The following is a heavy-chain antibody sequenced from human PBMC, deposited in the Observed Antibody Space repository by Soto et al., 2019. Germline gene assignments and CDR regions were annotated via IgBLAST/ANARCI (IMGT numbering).Heavy chain of an antibody. CDR1: GGTFSSYA. CDR3: ARDLGVTSTSLYGMDV. J-gene: IGHJ6*02. Sequence: QVQLVQSGAEVKKPGSSVKVSCKASGGTFSSYAISWVRQAPGQGLEWMGGIIPIFGTANYAQKFQGRVTFTADKSTSTAYMELSSLRSEDTAVYYCARDLGVTSTSLYGMDVWRQGPTVTVSS. D-gene: IGHD2-2*01. V-gene: IGHV1-69*06. CDR2: IIPIFGTA.